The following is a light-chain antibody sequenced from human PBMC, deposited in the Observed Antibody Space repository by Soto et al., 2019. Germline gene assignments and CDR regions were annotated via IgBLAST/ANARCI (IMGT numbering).Light chain of an antibody. CDR1: QSVSSSY. Sequence: EIVSTQSPGTLSLSPGERATLSSRASQSVSSSYLAWYQQKPGQAPRLLIYDASSRATGIPDRFSGGGSGTDFTLTISRLEPEDFAVYYCQQFSSYPLTFGGGTKVDIK. J-gene: IGKJ4*01. CDR2: DAS. CDR3: QQFSSYPLT. V-gene: IGKV3-20*01.